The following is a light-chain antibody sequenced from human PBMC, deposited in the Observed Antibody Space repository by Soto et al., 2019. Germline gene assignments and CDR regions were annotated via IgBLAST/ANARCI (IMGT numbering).Light chain of an antibody. CDR1: QSVSGN. CDR2: DAS. J-gene: IGKJ1*01. CDR3: QQYNNWPPWT. V-gene: IGKV3-15*01. Sequence: EIVMTQSPATLSVSPGERATLSCRASQSVSGNLAWYQQKPGQAPRLLIYDASTRATGIPARFSGSGSGTEFTFTISSLQSEDFAVYYCQQYNNWPPWTFGQGTKVEIK.